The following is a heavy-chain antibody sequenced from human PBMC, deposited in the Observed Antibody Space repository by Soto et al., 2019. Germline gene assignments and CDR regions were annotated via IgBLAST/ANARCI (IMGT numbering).Heavy chain of an antibody. V-gene: IGHV1-69*13. CDR2: IIPIFGTA. CDR3: AIDPGLTVRTTSPHQFGY. J-gene: IGHJ4*02. CDR1: GCTFSSYA. Sequence: PVKVARKAAGCTFSSYAISRLRQDTGKGLEWMGGIIPIFGTANYAQKFQGRVTITADESTSTAYMELSSLRSEDTAVYYCAIDPGLTVRTTSPHQFGYWGEGTLVTVSS. D-gene: IGHD3-10*01.